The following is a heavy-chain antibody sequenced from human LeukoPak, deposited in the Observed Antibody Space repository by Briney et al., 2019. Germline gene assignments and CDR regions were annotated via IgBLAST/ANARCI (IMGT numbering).Heavy chain of an antibody. J-gene: IGHJ3*02. CDR1: GYSINPNSY. CDR2: SHHGGNT. D-gene: IGHD3-22*01. CDR3: ARWLGKGFDI. Sequence: WETLSLTCSVSGYSINPNSYWAWIRQPPGKGMEWIGSSHHGGNTYYHPSLKSRVTISIDTSENQFSLELYSVTAADTAVYYCARWLGKGFDIWGQGTVVTVSS. V-gene: IGHV4-38-2*01.